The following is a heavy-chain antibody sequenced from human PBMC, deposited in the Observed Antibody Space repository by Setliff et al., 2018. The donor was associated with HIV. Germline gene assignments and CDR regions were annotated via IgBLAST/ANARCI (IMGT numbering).Heavy chain of an antibody. CDR3: ARHEITMVRGVTIKAGYSFDY. V-gene: IGHV4-38-2*01. Sequence: SETLSLTCAVFGGSLNSAYYWGWIRQSPGRGLQWIGSLFYRGATYYNPSFKSRVTISVDTSKNQFSLKLSSVTAADTAVYYCARHEITMVRGVTIKAGYSFDYWGQGTLVTVSS. J-gene: IGHJ4*02. CDR2: LFYRGAT. D-gene: IGHD3-10*01. CDR1: GGSLNSAYY.